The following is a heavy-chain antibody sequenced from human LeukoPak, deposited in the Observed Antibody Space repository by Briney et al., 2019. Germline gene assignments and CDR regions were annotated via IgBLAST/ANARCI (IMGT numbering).Heavy chain of an antibody. CDR1: GSNFSNYW. Sequence: GGSLRLSCATTGSNFSNYWMNWGRQAPGKGLEWVAIVNTDGSEKHYVDSVRGRFIVSRDNAKNSLYLQITSLRGDDTALYYCARSDQGPEEWGQGTLVTVSS. D-gene: IGHD2-2*01. CDR2: VNTDGSEK. J-gene: IGHJ4*02. V-gene: IGHV3-7*01. CDR3: ARSDQGPEE.